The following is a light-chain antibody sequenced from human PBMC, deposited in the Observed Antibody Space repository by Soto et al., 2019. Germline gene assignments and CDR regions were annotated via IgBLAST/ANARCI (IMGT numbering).Light chain of an antibody. J-gene: IGKJ2*01. V-gene: IGKV1-39*01. CDR3: QQSYTTVYT. CDR2: GAT. CDR1: QTIGAH. Sequence: DHQMTHSPSSLSASMADRVTIPCRASQTIGAHLNWYRQQPGEAATLLIYGATSLQSGVPSRFSGLGSGIDFTLTITSLQPEDSATYFCQQSYTTVYTFGLGTTVDIK.